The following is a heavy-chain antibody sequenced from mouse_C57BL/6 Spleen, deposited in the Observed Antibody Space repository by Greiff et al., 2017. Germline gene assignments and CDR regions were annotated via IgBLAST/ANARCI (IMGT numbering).Heavy chain of an antibody. J-gene: IGHJ3*01. CDR2: IAPEDGET. V-gene: IGHV14-2*01. Sequence: VQLKQSGAELVKPGASVKLSCTASGFNFKDYYMHWVKQSTEQGLEWIGRIAPEDGETTYAPKFQGKATITVDTSSNTAYLQLRRLTSEDSAVYNCARAACWGTGTPVTVSA. CDR3: ARAAC. CDR1: GFNFKDYY.